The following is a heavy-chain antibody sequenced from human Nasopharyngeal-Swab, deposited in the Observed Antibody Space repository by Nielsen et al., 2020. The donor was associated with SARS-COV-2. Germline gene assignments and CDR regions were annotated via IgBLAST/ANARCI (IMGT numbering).Heavy chain of an antibody. CDR3: ARAYSSSWYPGYYYYGMDV. CDR1: GGSISSYY. Sequence: SETLSLTCNVSGGSISSYYWSWIRQPPGKGLEWIGYIYYSGSTNYNPSLKRRVTISVDTSKNQFSLKLSSVTAADTAVYYCARAYSSSWYPGYYYYGMDVWGQGTTVTVSS. D-gene: IGHD6-13*01. CDR2: IYYSGST. V-gene: IGHV4-59*01. J-gene: IGHJ6*02.